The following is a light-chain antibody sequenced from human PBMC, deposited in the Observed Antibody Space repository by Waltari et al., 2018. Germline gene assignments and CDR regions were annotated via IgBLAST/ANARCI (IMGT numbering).Light chain of an antibody. CDR2: GAS. Sequence: EIVLTQSPGTLSLSPGERATISCRASQSVSSSYLAWYQQKPGQAPRLLINGASSRATGILDRFSVSGAGTDFTLTISRLEPEDFAVYYCQQYGSSPTFGGGTKVEIK. CDR1: QSVSSSY. CDR3: QQYGSSPT. V-gene: IGKV3-20*01. J-gene: IGKJ4*01.